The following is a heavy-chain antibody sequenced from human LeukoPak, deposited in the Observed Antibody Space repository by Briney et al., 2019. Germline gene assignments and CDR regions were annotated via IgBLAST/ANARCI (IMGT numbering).Heavy chain of an antibody. CDR3: AREDTKVGATTFDY. D-gene: IGHD1-26*01. CDR1: GGTFSSYA. V-gene: IGHV1-69*05. Sequence: SVKVSCKASGGTFSSYAISWVRQAPGQGLEWMGGIIPIFGTANCAQKFQGRVTITTDESTSTAYMELSSLRSEDTAVYYCAREDTKVGATTFDYWGQGTLVTVSS. J-gene: IGHJ4*02. CDR2: IIPIFGTA.